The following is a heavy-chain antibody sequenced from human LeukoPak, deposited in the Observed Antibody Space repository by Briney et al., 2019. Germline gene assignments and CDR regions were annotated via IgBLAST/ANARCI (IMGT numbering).Heavy chain of an antibody. J-gene: IGHJ4*02. D-gene: IGHD2-2*02. CDR3: ARFSDCSSTSCYNDFDY. V-gene: IGHV3-66*01. CDR2: IYSGGST. Sequence: GSLRLSCAASGSTVSSNYMSWVRQAPGKGLEWVSVIYSGGSTYYADSVRGRFTISRDNSKNTLYLQMNSLRAEDTAVYYCARFSDCSSTSCYNDFDYWGQGTLVTVSS. CDR1: GSTVSSNY.